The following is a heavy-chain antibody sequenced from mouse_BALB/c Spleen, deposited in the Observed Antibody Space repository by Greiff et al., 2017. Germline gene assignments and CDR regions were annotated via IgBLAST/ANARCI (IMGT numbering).Heavy chain of an antibody. D-gene: IGHD3-2*01. CDR1: GYSFTSYW. CDR2: IYPGNSDT. J-gene: IGHJ4*01. CDR3: TRGDSSGYLYAMDY. Sequence: VQLQQSGTVLARPGASVKMSCKASGYSFTSYWMHWVKQRPGQGLEWIGAIYPGNSDTSYNQKFKGNAKLTAVTSASTAYMELSSLTNEDSAVYYCTRGDSSGYLYAMDYWGQGTSVTVSS. V-gene: IGHV1-5*01.